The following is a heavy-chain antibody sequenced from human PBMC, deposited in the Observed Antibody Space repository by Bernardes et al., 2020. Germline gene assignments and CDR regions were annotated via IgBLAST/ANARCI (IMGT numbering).Heavy chain of an antibody. D-gene: IGHD3-3*01. V-gene: IGHV1-3*01. Sequence: ASVKVSCKASGYTFTSYAMHWVRQAPGQRLEWMGWINAGNGNTKYSQKFQGRVTITRDTSASTAYMELSSLRSEDTAVYYCARGLHVLRFLEWDNPFDPWGQGTLVTVSS. J-gene: IGHJ5*02. CDR2: INAGNGNT. CDR1: GYTFTSYA. CDR3: ARGLHVLRFLEWDNPFDP.